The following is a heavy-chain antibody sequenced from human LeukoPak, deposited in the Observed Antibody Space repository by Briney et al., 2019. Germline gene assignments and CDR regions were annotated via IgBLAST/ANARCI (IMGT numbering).Heavy chain of an antibody. D-gene: IGHD3-10*01. CDR1: GFTFSGFS. CDR2: IKQDGSER. J-gene: IGHJ4*02. CDR3: ARAGSHWHYVY. Sequence: GGSLRLSCAASGFTFSGFSMSWVRKSPTKGLEWVANIKQDGSERYYVDSVKGRFTISRDNAKNSLSLQMNNLRVEDTAVYYCARAGSHWHYVYWGQGTVVTVSS. V-gene: IGHV3-7*01.